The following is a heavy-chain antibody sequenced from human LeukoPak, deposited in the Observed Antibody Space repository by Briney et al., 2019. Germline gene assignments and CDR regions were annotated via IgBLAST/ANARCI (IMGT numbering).Heavy chain of an antibody. CDR3: ARGHTWGSFRRSYYFDY. V-gene: IGHV4-34*01. J-gene: IGHJ4*02. CDR1: GGSFSGYY. D-gene: IGHD3-16*01. CDR2: INHSGST. Sequence: SETLSLTCAVYGGSFSGYYWSWIRQPPGKGLEWIGEINHSGSTNYNPSLKSRVTISVDTSKNQFSLKLSSVTAADTAVHYCARGHTWGSFRRSYYFDYWGQGTLITVSS.